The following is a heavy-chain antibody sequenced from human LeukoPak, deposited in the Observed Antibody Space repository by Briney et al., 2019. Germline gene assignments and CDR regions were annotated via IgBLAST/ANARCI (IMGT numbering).Heavy chain of an antibody. V-gene: IGHV3-21*01. CDR3: ARDKGDGYKLDY. CDR1: GFTFRSYT. D-gene: IGHD5-24*01. Sequence: PGGSLRLSCAASGFTFRSYTMHWVRQAPGKGLEWVSSFTSSNSYRSYADSVKGRFTISRDNAKNSLYLQMSGLRAEDTAVYYCARDKGDGYKLDYWGQGTLVTVSS. J-gene: IGHJ4*02. CDR2: FTSSNSYR.